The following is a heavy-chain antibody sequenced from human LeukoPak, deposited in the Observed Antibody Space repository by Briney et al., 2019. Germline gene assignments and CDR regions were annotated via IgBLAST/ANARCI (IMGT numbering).Heavy chain of an antibody. CDR2: ISAYNGNT. D-gene: IGHD3-22*01. Sequence: ASVKVSCKASGYTFTSYGISWVRQAPGQGLEWMGWISAYNGNTNYAQKLQGRVTVTTDTSTSTAYMELRSLRSDDTAVYYCAGSRLTYSSGYYSYWGQGTLVTVSS. CDR3: AGSRLTYSSGYYSY. CDR1: GYTFTSYG. J-gene: IGHJ4*02. V-gene: IGHV1-18*01.